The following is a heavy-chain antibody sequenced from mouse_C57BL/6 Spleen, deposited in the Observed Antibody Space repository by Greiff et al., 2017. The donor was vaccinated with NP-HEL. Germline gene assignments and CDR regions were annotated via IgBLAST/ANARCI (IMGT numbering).Heavy chain of an antibody. Sequence: QVQLKESGPELVKPGASVKISCKASGYAFSSSWMNWVKQRPGKGLEWIGRIYPGDGVTNYNGKFKGKATLTADKSSSTAYMQLSSLTSEDSAVYFCAREGAIYYGYQALYFDYWGQGTTLTVSS. CDR2: IYPGDGVT. CDR3: AREGAIYYGYQALYFDY. CDR1: GYAFSSSW. V-gene: IGHV1-82*01. D-gene: IGHD2-2*01. J-gene: IGHJ2*01.